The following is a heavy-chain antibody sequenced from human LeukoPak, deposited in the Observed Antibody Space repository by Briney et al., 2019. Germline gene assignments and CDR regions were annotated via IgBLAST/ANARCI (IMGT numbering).Heavy chain of an antibody. CDR1: GFTFSSYA. CDR3: ARAVPLWFGELLLDY. V-gene: IGHV3-30*04. Sequence: VRSLRLSCAASGFTFSSYAMHWVRQAPGKGLEWVAVISYDGSNKYYADSVKGRFTISRDNSKNTLYLQMNSLRAEDTAVYYCARAVPLWFGELLLDYWGQGTLVTVSS. CDR2: ISYDGSNK. D-gene: IGHD3-10*01. J-gene: IGHJ4*02.